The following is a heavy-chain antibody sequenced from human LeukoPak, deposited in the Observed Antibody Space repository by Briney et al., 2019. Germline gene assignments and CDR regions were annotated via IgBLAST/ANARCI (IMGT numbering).Heavy chain of an antibody. D-gene: IGHD3-10*01. Sequence: TGGSLRLSCAASGFTLNSYWMHWVRHAPGKGLVWVSRINTDGSSTTYADSVKGRFTISRDNAKNTLYLQMNSLTAEDTAVYYCVGSYNGEFHWGQGTLVTVSS. CDR2: INTDGSST. CDR1: GFTLNSYW. CDR3: VGSYNGEFH. V-gene: IGHV3-74*01. J-gene: IGHJ4*02.